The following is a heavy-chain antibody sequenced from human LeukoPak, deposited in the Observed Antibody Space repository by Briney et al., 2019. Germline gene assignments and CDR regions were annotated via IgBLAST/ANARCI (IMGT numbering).Heavy chain of an antibody. D-gene: IGHD5-18*01. CDR2: IYYSGST. V-gene: IGHV4-31*03. J-gene: IGHJ4*02. Sequence: SETLSLTCTVSGGSISSGDYYWSWIRQHPGKGLEWIGYIYYSGSTYYNPSLKSRVTISVDTSKNQFSLKLSSVTAADTAVYYCAGDGDTAFDYWGQGTLVTVSS. CDR3: AGDGDTAFDY. CDR1: GGSISSGDYY.